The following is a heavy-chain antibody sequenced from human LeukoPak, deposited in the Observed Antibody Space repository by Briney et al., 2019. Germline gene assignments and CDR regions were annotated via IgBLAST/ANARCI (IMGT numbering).Heavy chain of an antibody. J-gene: IGHJ3*02. CDR1: GGSISSYY. CDR2: IYYSGST. V-gene: IGHV4-59*01. D-gene: IGHD3-22*01. CDR3: ARGRWLLLHDAFDI. Sequence: SETLSLTCTVSGGSISSYYWSWIRQPPGKGLEWIGYIYYSGSTNYNPSLKSRVTISVDTSKNQFSLKLSSVTAADTAVYYCARGRWLLLHDAFDIWGQGTMDTVSS.